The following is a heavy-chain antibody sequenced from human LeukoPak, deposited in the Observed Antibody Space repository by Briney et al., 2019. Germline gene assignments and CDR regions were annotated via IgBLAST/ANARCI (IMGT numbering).Heavy chain of an antibody. CDR1: GFSLSTSGMC. V-gene: IGHV2-70*11. CDR3: ARIHSIAVAGTGAFDI. CDR2: IDWDDDK. D-gene: IGHD6-19*01. Sequence: SGPTLVNPTQTLTLTCTFSGFSLSTSGMCVSWIRQPPGKALEWLARIDWDDDKYYSTSLKTRLTISKDTSKNQVVLTMTNMDPVDTATYYCARIHSIAVAGTGAFDIWGRGTMVTVSS. J-gene: IGHJ3*02.